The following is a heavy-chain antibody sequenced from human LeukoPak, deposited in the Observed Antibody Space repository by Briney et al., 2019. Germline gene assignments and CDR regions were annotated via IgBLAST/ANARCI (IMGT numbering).Heavy chain of an antibody. Sequence: PGGSLRLSCAASGFIFSTYAMSWVRQAPGKGLEWVPTIRGSGGSTSYADSVKGRFTISRDNSNNTLYLQMNSLRAEDTAVYYCAKTGGSPYYFDYWGQGTLVTVSS. V-gene: IGHV3-23*01. CDR1: GFIFSTYA. D-gene: IGHD1-26*01. CDR2: IRGSGGST. CDR3: AKTGGSPYYFDY. J-gene: IGHJ4*02.